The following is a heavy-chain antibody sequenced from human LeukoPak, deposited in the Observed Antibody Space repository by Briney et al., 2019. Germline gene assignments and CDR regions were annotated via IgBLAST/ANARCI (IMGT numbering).Heavy chain of an antibody. V-gene: IGHV1-8*01. J-gene: IGHJ3*02. CDR3: ARGPFYDILTGYYPDGAFDI. Sequence: ASVKVSCKASGYTFTSYDINWVRQATGQGLEWMGWMNPNSGNTGYAQKFQGRVTMTRNTSISTAYMELSSLRSEDTAVYYCARGPFYDILTGYYPDGAFDIWGQGTMVTVSS. D-gene: IGHD3-9*01. CDR1: GYTFTSYD. CDR2: MNPNSGNT.